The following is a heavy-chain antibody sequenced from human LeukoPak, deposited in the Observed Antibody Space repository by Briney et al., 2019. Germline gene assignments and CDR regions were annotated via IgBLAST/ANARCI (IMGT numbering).Heavy chain of an antibody. V-gene: IGHV4-34*01. CDR1: GGSFSGYY. Sequence: SETLSLTCAVYGGSFSGYYWSWIRQPPGKGLEWIGEINHSGSTNYNPSLKSRVTISVDTSKNQFSLKLSSVTVADTAVYYCARGGRIRYFDWWPKDGMDVWGQGTTVTVSS. CDR3: ARGGRIRYFDWWPKDGMDV. CDR2: INHSGST. J-gene: IGHJ6*02. D-gene: IGHD3-9*01.